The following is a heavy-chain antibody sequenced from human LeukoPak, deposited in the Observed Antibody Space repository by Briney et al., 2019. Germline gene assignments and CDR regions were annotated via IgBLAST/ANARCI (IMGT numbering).Heavy chain of an antibody. Sequence: GGSLRLSCAASGFTFTNAWMSWVRQAPGKGLEWVSSISSSSSYIYYADSVKGRFTISRDNAKNSLYLQMNSLRAEDTAVYYCARDDVLLWFGESTGAAFDIWGQGTMVTVSS. V-gene: IGHV3-21*01. J-gene: IGHJ3*02. CDR1: GFTFTNAW. CDR2: ISSSSSYI. CDR3: ARDDVLLWFGESTGAAFDI. D-gene: IGHD3-10*01.